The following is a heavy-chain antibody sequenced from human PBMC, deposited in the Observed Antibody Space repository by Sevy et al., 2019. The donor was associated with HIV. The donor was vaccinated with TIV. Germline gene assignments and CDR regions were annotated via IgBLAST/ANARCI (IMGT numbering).Heavy chain of an antibody. V-gene: IGHV4-59*08. CDR3: ARPNCFGI. J-gene: IGHJ6*01. CDR2: VYYTGGT. CDR1: GGSINSDH. Sequence: SETLSLTCTVSGGSINSDHWSWIRQPPGKGLEWIGYVYYTGGTNYNPSLKNRVTISVDRTKNQFSLKLTSVTAADTAVFYLARPNCFGIWGQG. D-gene: IGHD2-21*01.